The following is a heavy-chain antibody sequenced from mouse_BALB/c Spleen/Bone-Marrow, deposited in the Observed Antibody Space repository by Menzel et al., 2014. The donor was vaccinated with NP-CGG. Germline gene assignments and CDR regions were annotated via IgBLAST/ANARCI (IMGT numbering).Heavy chain of an antibody. V-gene: IGHV1-18*01. CDR3: LRQLGLSFDY. J-gene: IGHJ2*01. Sequence: VPLKESGPELVKPGGSVKISCKNSGYTFTEYTIHWGKQSHGKSLEWIGGINPNNGGNSYNQKFKGKATLTVDKSSSTAYMELRSLTSEDSAVYYCLRQLGLSFDYWGQGTTLTVSS. D-gene: IGHD3-2*01. CDR2: INPNNGGN. CDR1: GYTFTEYT.